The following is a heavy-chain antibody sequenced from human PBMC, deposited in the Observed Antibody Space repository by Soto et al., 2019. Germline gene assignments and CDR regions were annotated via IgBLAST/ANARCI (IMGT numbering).Heavy chain of an antibody. D-gene: IGHD3-22*01. CDR3: TTDITMIVVVITDAFDI. Sequence: EVQLVESGGGLVKPGGSLRLSCAASGFTFSNAWMNWVRQAPGKGLEWVGRIKSKTDGGTTDYAAPVKGRFTISRDDSNNTLYLQMNSLKTEDTAVYYCTTDITMIVVVITDAFDIWGQGTMVTVSS. J-gene: IGHJ3*02. CDR1: GFTFSNAW. CDR2: IKSKTDGGTT. V-gene: IGHV3-15*07.